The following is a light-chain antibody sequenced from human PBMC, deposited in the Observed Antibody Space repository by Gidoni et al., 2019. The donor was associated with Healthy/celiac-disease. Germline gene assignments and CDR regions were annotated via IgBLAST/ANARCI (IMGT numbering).Light chain of an antibody. CDR3: SSYTSSSTLGV. J-gene: IGLJ3*02. CDR1: SSDVGGYNY. CDR2: EVR. Sequence: QSALTQPASVSGSPGQSITISCTGTSSDVGGYNYVSWYQQHPGKAPKLMIYEVRHRPSGVSNRFSGSKSGNTASLTISGLQAEDEADYYCSSYTSSSTLGVFGGGTKLTVL. V-gene: IGLV2-14*01.